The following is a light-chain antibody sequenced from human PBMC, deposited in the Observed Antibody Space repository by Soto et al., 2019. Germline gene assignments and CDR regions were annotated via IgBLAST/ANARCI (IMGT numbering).Light chain of an antibody. CDR3: QQYGYSPIT. Sequence: EVVLTQSPGTLSLSPGERATLSCRASQSIARTYLAWYQQKPGQAPRLLIYDISTRATGIPDRFSASGSGTGFTLTISGLETEDFAVYYCQQYGYSPITFGQGTRLEIK. J-gene: IGKJ5*01. CDR1: QSIARTY. CDR2: DIS. V-gene: IGKV3-20*01.